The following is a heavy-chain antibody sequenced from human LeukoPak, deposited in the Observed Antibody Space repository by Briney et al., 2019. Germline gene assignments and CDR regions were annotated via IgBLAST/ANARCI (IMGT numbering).Heavy chain of an antibody. CDR2: INHSGST. V-gene: IGHV4-34*01. CDR3: ARGDLLGDTAVASDY. D-gene: IGHD5-18*01. CDR1: GGSFSGYY. Sequence: SETLSLTCAVYGGSFSGYYWSWIRQPPGKGLEWIGEINHSGSTNYNPSLKSRVTISVDTSKNQFSLRLSSVTAADTAVYYCARGDLLGDTAVASDYWGQGTLVTVSS. J-gene: IGHJ4*02.